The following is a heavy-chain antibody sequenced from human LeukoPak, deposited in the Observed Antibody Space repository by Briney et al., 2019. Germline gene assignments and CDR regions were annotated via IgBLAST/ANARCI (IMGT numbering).Heavy chain of an antibody. CDR1: GFTFSSYS. CDR2: ISSSSSYI. Sequence: PGGSLRLSCAASGFTFSSYSMNWVRQAPGKGLEWVSSISSSSSYIYYADSVKGRFTISRDNAKNSLYLQMNSLRAEDTAVYYCARGHTLLWFGAGGPDYYYYMDVWGKGTTATVSS. J-gene: IGHJ6*03. D-gene: IGHD3-10*01. V-gene: IGHV3-21*01. CDR3: ARGHTLLWFGAGGPDYYYYMDV.